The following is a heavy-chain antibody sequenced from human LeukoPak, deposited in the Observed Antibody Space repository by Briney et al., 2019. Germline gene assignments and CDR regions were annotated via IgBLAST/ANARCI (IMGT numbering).Heavy chain of an antibody. CDR1: GGSISSYY. D-gene: IGHD3-22*01. J-gene: IGHJ5*02. Sequence: SETLSLTCTVSGGSISSYYWSWIRQPPGKGLEWIGYIYYSGSTNYNPSLKSRVTMSVDTSKSQFSLMLPSVTAADTAVYYCARHLYYYDDIDLWGQGTLVTVSS. CDR2: IYYSGST. V-gene: IGHV4-59*08. CDR3: ARHLYYYDDIDL.